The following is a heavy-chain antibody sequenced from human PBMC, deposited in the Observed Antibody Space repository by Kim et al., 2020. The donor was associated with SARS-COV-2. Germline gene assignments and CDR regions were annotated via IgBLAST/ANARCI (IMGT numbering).Heavy chain of an antibody. V-gene: IGHV3-23*01. D-gene: IGHD2-2*01. CDR3: AKDASSTSRYYYYYMDV. Sequence: VKGRFTISRDNSKNTMYLKMNSLKTEDPAVYYCAKDASSTSRYYYYYMDVWGKGTTVTVSS. J-gene: IGHJ6*03.